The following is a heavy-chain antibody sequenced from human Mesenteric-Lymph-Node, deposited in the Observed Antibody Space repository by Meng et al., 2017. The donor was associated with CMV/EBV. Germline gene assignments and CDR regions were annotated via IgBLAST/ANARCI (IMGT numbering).Heavy chain of an antibody. J-gene: IGHJ6*02. V-gene: IGHV1-2*02. D-gene: IGHD6-6*01. CDR3: ARDNWAARAFGAYYYYGMDV. CDR1: GYTFTGYY. Sequence: ASVKVSCKASGYTFTGYYMHWVRQAPGQGLEWMGWINPNSGGTNYAQKFQGRVTMTRDTSISTAYMELSRLRSDDTAVYYCARDNWAARAFGAYYYYGMDVWGQGTTVTVSS. CDR2: INPNSGGT.